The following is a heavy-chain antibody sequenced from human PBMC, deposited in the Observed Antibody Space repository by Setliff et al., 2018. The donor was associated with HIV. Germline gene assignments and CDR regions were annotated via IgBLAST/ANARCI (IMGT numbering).Heavy chain of an antibody. D-gene: IGHD3-10*01. Sequence: SETLSLTCTVSGSSISSGGYYWSWIRQHPGKGLEWIGYIYYSGSTYFNPSLKSRAAISVATSENQFSLILNSVTAADTAVYYCASGSGSHYNSGDWYFDRWGRGTLVTVSS. CDR1: GSSISSGGYY. V-gene: IGHV4-31*03. CDR2: IYYSGST. J-gene: IGHJ2*01. CDR3: ASGSGSHYNSGDWYFDR.